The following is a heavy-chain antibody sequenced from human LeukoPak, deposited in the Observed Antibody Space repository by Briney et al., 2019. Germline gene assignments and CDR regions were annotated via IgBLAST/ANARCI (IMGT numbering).Heavy chain of an antibody. D-gene: IGHD2-15*01. J-gene: IGHJ4*02. Sequence: GGSLRLSCAASGFTFSSYGMHWVRQAPGEGLEWVAAIWYCGSIQYYADSVKGRFTISRDNYKNTLYLQTDNLRAEDTAVYYCARAGYCSGGSCYGSDYWGQGTLVSVAS. CDR2: IWYCGSIQ. CDR3: ARAGYCSGGSCYGSDY. CDR1: GFTFSSYG. V-gene: IGHV3-33*01.